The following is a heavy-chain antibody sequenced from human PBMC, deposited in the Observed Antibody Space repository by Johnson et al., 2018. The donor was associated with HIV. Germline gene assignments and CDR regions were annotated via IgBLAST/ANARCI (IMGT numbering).Heavy chain of an antibody. CDR1: GFIFGDYG. CDR3: AKSAASAGGDDAFDI. CDR2: ISSSGSSI. J-gene: IGHJ3*02. V-gene: IGHV3-48*04. D-gene: IGHD3-16*01. Sequence: VQLVESGGGVLRPGGSLRLSCEGFGFIFGDYGLSWVRQAPGKGLEWVSYISSSGSSIYYADSVKGRFTISKDNAKNSLFLQMNSLRAEDTAVYYCAKSAASAGGDDAFDIWGQGTMVTVSS.